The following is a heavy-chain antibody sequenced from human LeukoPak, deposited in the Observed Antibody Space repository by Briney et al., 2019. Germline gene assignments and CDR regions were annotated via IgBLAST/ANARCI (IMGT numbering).Heavy chain of an antibody. CDR3: VKDGYCSSASCYAGHWFDA. CDR2: IRFDESDK. CDR1: GFTFSNYA. J-gene: IGHJ5*02. D-gene: IGHD2-2*03. Sequence: PGGSLRLSCIASGFTFSNYAMHWVRQAPGKGLDWVAFIRFDESDKYYADSVKGRFTISRDNSKNTVYLQMNSLRPEGTAVYYCVKDGYCSSASCYAGHWFDAWGQGTLVTVSS. V-gene: IGHV3-30*02.